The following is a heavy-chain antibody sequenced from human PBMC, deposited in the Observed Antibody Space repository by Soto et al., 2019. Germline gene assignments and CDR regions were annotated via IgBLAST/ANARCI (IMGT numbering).Heavy chain of an antibody. J-gene: IGHJ6*02. Sequence: GESLKISCKGSGYSFTSYWIGWVRQMPGKGLEWMGIIYPGDSDTRYSPSFQGQVTISADKSISTAYLQWSSLKASDTAMYYCARLYYYDSSGYSYYYYYYGMDVWGQGTTVTVS. CDR1: GYSFTSYW. D-gene: IGHD3-22*01. CDR3: ARLYYYDSSGYSYYYYYYGMDV. V-gene: IGHV5-51*01. CDR2: IYPGDSDT.